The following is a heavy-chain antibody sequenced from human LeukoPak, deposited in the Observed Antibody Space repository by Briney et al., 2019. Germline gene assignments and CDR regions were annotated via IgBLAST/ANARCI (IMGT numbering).Heavy chain of an antibody. V-gene: IGHV1-69-2*01. D-gene: IGHD5-18*01. Sequence: GASVKVSCKASGYTFSSSDINWVRQAPGKGLEWMGRVDPEDGETIYAEYFQGRVTLTADTSTDTAYMELSSLRSEDTAVYYCATPLDTVMVGDYVNVWGKGTTVTVSS. CDR2: VDPEDGET. CDR3: ATPLDTVMVGDYVNV. CDR1: GYTFSSSD. J-gene: IGHJ6*03.